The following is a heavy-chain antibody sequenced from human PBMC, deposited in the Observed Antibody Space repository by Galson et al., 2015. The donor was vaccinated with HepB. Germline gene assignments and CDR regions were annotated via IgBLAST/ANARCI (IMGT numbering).Heavy chain of an antibody. CDR1: GGSVSSGSYY. CDR2: IYYSGST. D-gene: IGHD5-18*01. CDR3: AGGSYGHFDY. Sequence: ETLSLTCTVSGGSVSSGSYYWSWIRQPPGKGLEWIGYIYYSGSTNYNPSLKSRVTISVDTSKNQFSLKLSSVTAADTAVYYCAGGSYGHFDYWGQGTLVTVSS. J-gene: IGHJ4*02. V-gene: IGHV4-61*01.